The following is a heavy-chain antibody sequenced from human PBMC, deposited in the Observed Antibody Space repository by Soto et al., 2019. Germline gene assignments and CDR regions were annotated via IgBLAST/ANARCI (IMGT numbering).Heavy chain of an antibody. Sequence: PGESLKISCKGSGYSFTSYWIGWVRQMPGKGLEWTGIIYPGDSDTRYSPSFQGQVTISADKSISTAYLQWSSLKASDTAMYYCARNTKTTGYFDWLSPYYYGMDVWGQGTTVTVSS. D-gene: IGHD3-9*01. CDR2: IYPGDSDT. J-gene: IGHJ6*02. CDR3: ARNTKTTGYFDWLSPYYYGMDV. V-gene: IGHV5-51*01. CDR1: GYSFTSYW.